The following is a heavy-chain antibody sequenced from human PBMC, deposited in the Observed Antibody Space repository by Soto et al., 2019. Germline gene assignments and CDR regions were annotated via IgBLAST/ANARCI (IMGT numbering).Heavy chain of an antibody. CDR2: ISGSGGST. V-gene: IGHV3-23*01. CDR1: GFTFSSYA. D-gene: IGHD5-18*01. Sequence: PGGSLRLSCAASGFTFSSYAMSWVRQAPGKGLEWVSAISGSGGSTYYADSVKGRFTISRDNSKNTLYLQVNSLRAEDTAVYYCAKDPTALRGYSYGTFDYWGQGTLVTVSS. CDR3: AKDPTALRGYSYGTFDY. J-gene: IGHJ4*02.